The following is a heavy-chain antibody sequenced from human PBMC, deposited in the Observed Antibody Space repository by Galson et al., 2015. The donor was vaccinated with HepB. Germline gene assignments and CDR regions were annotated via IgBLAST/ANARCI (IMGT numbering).Heavy chain of an antibody. CDR2: IYYSGST. D-gene: IGHD3-10*01. V-gene: IGHV4-31*03. CDR3: AREAESGRPREVDY. J-gene: IGHJ4*02. CDR1: GGSISSGGYY. Sequence: TLSLTCTVSGGSISSGGYYWSWIRQHPGKGLEWIGYIYYSGSTYYNPSLKSRVTISVDTSKNQFSLKLSSVTAADTAVYYCAREAESGRPREVDYWGQGTLVTVSS.